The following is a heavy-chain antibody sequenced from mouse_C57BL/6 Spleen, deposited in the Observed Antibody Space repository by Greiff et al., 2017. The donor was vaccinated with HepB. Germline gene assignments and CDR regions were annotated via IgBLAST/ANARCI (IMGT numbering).Heavy chain of an antibody. CDR3: ARGRRYSNPYWYFDV. J-gene: IGHJ1*03. D-gene: IGHD2-5*01. Sequence: EVHLVESGGGLVKPGGSLKLSCAASGFTFSSYAMSWVRQTPEKRLEWVATISDGGSYTYYPDNVKGRFTISRDNAKNNLYLQMSHLKSEDTAMYYCARGRRYSNPYWYFDVWGTGTTVTVSS. CDR1: GFTFSSYA. V-gene: IGHV5-4*01. CDR2: ISDGGSYT.